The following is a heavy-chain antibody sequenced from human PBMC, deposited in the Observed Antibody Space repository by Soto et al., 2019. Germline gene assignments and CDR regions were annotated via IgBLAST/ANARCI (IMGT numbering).Heavy chain of an antibody. J-gene: IGHJ3*02. Sequence: QVQLVQSGAEVKKPGSSVKVSCKASGGTFSSYAISWVRQAPGQGLEWMGGIIPIFGTANYAQKFQGRVTITADESTSTAYIELSSLRTEDTAVYYCARDPGYYDSSGYYYVAVDIWGQGTMVTVSS. CDR3: ARDPGYYDSSGYYYVAVDI. V-gene: IGHV1-69*01. CDR1: GGTFSSYA. CDR2: IIPIFGTA. D-gene: IGHD3-22*01.